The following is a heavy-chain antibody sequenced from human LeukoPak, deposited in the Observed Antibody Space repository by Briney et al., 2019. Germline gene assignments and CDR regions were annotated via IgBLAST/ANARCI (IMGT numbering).Heavy chain of an antibody. Sequence: GGSLRLSCAASGFTFSSYGTHWVRQAPGKELEWVAVIWYDGSNKYYADSVKGRFTISRDNSKNTLYLQMNSLRAEDTAVYYCAKDHSGWYLDYFDYWGQGTLVTVSS. V-gene: IGHV3-33*06. D-gene: IGHD6-19*01. CDR1: GFTFSSYG. CDR3: AKDHSGWYLDYFDY. CDR2: IWYDGSNK. J-gene: IGHJ4*02.